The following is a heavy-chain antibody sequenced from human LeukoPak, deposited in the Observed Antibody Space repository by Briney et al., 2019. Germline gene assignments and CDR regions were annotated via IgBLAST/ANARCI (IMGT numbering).Heavy chain of an antibody. CDR1: GGSISSSSYY. V-gene: IGHV4-39*07. CDR3: ARDRMGSGWRAPFDP. D-gene: IGHD6-19*01. CDR2: IYYSGST. J-gene: IGHJ5*02. Sequence: SETLSLTCTVSGGSISSSSYYWGWIRQPPGKGLEWIGSIYYSGSTYYNPSLKSRVTISVDTSKNQFSLKLSSVTAADTAVYYCARDRMGSGWRAPFDPWGQGTLVTVSS.